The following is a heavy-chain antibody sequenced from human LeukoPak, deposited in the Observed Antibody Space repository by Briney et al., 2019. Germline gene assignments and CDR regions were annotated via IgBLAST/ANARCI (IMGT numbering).Heavy chain of an antibody. CDR3: AKDLLVAGEAGPSPLHY. CDR2: ISWNSGSI. D-gene: IGHD6-19*01. J-gene: IGHJ4*02. Sequence: PGRSLRLSCAASGFTFDDYAMHWVRHAPGKGLEWVSGISWNSGSIGYADSVKGRFTISRDNAKNSLYLQMNSLRAEDTASYYCAKDLLVAGEAGPSPLHYWGQGTLVTVSS. V-gene: IGHV3-9*01. CDR1: GFTFDDYA.